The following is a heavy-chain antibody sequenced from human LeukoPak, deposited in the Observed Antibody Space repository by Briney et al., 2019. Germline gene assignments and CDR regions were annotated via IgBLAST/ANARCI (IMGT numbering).Heavy chain of an antibody. Sequence: SETLSLTCAVSGGSISSGGYSWSWIRQPPGKGLEWIGYIYHSGSTYYNPSLKSRVTISVDRSKNQFSLKLSSVTAADTAVYYCARGSPHYGDYLWGMDVWGQGTTVTVS. J-gene: IGHJ6*02. D-gene: IGHD4-17*01. V-gene: IGHV4-30-2*01. CDR2: IYHSGST. CDR1: GGSISSGGYS. CDR3: ARGSPHYGDYLWGMDV.